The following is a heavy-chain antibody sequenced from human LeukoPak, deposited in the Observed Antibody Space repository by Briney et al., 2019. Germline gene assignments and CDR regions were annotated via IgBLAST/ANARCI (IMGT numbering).Heavy chain of an antibody. J-gene: IGHJ6*03. CDR1: GGSISSYY. V-gene: IGHV4-59*01. D-gene: IGHD2-2*01. CDR2: IYYSGRT. Sequence: SETLSLTCTVSGGSISSYYWGWIRQPPGKGLEWIGYIYYSGRTNYNPSLKSRVTISVDTSKNQFSLKLSSVTAADTAVYYCARQPVVPAAYYYMDVWGKGATVTVSS. CDR3: ARQPVVPAAYYYMDV.